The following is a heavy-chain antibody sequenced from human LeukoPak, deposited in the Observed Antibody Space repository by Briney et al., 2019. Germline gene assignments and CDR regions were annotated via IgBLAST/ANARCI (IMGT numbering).Heavy chain of an antibody. V-gene: IGHV3-11*01. CDR1: GFAFRNYY. CDR3: ARDLAMAGRDLDY. J-gene: IGHJ4*02. CDR2: ISNSGTII. Sequence: GGSLRLSCAASGFAFRNYYMDWLRQAPGKGLEWVAYISNSGTIIYYAESVKGRFTISRDNAKNSLYLQMNSLRAEDTALYYCARDLAMAGRDLDYWGQGTLVTVSS. D-gene: IGHD6-19*01.